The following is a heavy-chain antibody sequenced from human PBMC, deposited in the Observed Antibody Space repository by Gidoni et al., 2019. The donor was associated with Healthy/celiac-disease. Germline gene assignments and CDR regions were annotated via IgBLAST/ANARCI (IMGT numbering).Heavy chain of an antibody. CDR2: IYYRGCT. Sequence: QLQLQESGPGLVKPSETLSLTCTVSGGSISSSSDYWGWIRQAPGKGLEWIGSIYYRGCTYYNPSRKSRVTISVDTSKNQFALKLSSGTAADTAVYYCARQGGATRPFDYWSQGTLVTVSS. D-gene: IGHD1-26*01. CDR3: ARQGGATRPFDY. V-gene: IGHV4-39*01. J-gene: IGHJ4*02. CDR1: GGSISSSSDY.